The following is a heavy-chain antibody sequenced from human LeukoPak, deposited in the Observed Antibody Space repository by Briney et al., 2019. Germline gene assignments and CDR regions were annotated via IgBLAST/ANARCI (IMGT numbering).Heavy chain of an antibody. CDR1: DFEFPSFW. V-gene: IGHV3-74*03. CDR3: ASSHTPSDYVWGSYQNMPDS. J-gene: IGHJ4*02. D-gene: IGHD3-16*02. CDR2: INTDGTST. Sequence: GGSLRLSCTASDFEFPSFWMHWVRQAPGKGLVWVSHINTDGTSTKCADSVKGRFTISRDNAKNSLYLQMNSLRAEDTAVYYCASSHTPSDYVWGSYQNMPDSWGQGTLVTVSS.